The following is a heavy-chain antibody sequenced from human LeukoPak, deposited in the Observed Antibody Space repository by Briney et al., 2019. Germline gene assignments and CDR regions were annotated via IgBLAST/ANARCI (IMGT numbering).Heavy chain of an antibody. J-gene: IGHJ5*02. D-gene: IGHD3-22*01. CDR2: IYYSWST. CDR3: ARHWDSSAYLNWFDP. V-gene: IGHV4-59*08. CDR1: GGSFSSYY. Sequence: SETLSLTCTVSGGSFSSYYWSWIRQPPGKGLEWLGYIYYSWSTNYNPSLKSRVTISVDTSKNQFSLKLSSVTAADTAMYYCARHWDSSAYLNWFDPWGQGTLVSVSS.